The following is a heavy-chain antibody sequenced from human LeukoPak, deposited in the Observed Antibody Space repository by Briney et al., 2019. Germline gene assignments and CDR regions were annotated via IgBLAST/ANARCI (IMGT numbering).Heavy chain of an antibody. CDR2: IYYSGST. V-gene: IGHV4-39*01. Sequence: SETLSLTCTVSGGSLSSSSYYWGWIRQPPGKGLEWIGGIYYSGSTSYNPSLKSRVTISVDTSQNQISLKLSSVTAADTAVYYCAKRGLVYDFWSCYQYWGQGTLVTGSS. D-gene: IGHD3-3*01. J-gene: IGHJ4*02. CDR1: GGSLSSSSYY. CDR3: AKRGLVYDFWSCYQY.